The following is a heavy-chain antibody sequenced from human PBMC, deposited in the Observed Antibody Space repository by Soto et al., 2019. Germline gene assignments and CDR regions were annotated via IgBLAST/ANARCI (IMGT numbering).Heavy chain of an antibody. Sequence: SETLSLTCTVSGGSISSYYWSWIRQPPGKGLEWIGYIYYSGSTNYNPSLKSRVTISVDTSKNQFSLKLSSVTAADTAVYYCARRVPDWDYGDSNYYMDVWGKGTTVTVSS. CDR2: IYYSGST. J-gene: IGHJ6*03. D-gene: IGHD4-17*01. V-gene: IGHV4-59*08. CDR3: ARRVPDWDYGDSNYYMDV. CDR1: GGSISSYY.